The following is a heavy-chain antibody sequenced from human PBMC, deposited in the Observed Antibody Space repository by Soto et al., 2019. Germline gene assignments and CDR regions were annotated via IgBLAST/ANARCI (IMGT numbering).Heavy chain of an antibody. CDR2: IKQDGSEK. J-gene: IGHJ6*02. D-gene: IGHD3-10*01. V-gene: IGHV3-7*03. CDR1: GFTFSSYW. CDR3: ARVSGSGGYYKNYYYYGMDV. Sequence: HPGGSLRLSCAASGFTFSSYWMSWVRQAPGKGLEWVANIKQDGSEKYYVDSVKGRFTISRDNAKNSLYLQMNSLRAEDTAVYYCARVSGSGGYYKNYYYYGMDVWGQGTTVTVSS.